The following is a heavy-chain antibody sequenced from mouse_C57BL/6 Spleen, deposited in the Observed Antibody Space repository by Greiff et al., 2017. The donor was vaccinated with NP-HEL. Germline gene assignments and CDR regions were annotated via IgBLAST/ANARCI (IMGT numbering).Heavy chain of an antibody. CDR2: INPSTGGT. V-gene: IGHV1-42*01. J-gene: IGHJ4*01. CDR1: GYSFTGYY. D-gene: IGHD1-1*01. CDR3: ARRTTLVARAMDY. Sequence: VQLKQSGPELVKPGASVKISCKASGYSFTGYYMNWVKQSPEKSLEWIGEINPSTGGTTYNQKFKAKATLTVDKSSSTAYMQLKSLTSEDSAVYYCARRTTLVARAMDYWGQGTSVTVSS.